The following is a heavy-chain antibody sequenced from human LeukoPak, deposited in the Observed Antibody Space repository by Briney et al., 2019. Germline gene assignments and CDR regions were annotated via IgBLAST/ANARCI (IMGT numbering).Heavy chain of an antibody. CDR2: IWFDGSNQ. Sequence: PGGSLRLSCAASGFTFSTYGMHWVRQAPGKGLEWVAVIWFDGSNQYYVDSVRGRFSISRDNSKNTLYLQMNTLRAEDTGVYYRARDRGSGDSFDLWGQGAMVTVSS. D-gene: IGHD6-19*01. V-gene: IGHV3-33*01. CDR3: ARDRGSGDSFDL. CDR1: GFTFSTYG. J-gene: IGHJ3*01.